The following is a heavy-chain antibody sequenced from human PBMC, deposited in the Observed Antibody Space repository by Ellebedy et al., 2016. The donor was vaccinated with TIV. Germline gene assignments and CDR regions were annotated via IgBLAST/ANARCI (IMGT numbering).Heavy chain of an antibody. J-gene: IGHJ6*02. CDR3: ARDSPGPYDSSGYFFYYGMDV. D-gene: IGHD3-22*01. Sequence: GESLKISXAASGLTFSSYAMHWVRQAPGKGLEWVAVISYDGSNKYYADSVKGRFTISRDNSKNTLYLQMNSLRAEDTAVYYCARDSPGPYDSSGYFFYYGMDVWGQGTTVTVSS. CDR1: GLTFSSYA. V-gene: IGHV3-30-3*01. CDR2: ISYDGSNK.